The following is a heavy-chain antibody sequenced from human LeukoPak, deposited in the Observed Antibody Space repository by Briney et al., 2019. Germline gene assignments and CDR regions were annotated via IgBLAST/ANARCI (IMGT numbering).Heavy chain of an antibody. V-gene: IGHV1-18*01. CDR3: ARDPAITIFGVVIPHFDY. CDR2: ISAYNGNT. CDR1: GGTFSSYG. Sequence: ASVKVSCKASGGTFSSYGISWVRQAPGQGLEWMGWISAYNGNTNYAQKLQGRVTMTTDTSTSTAYMELRSLRSDDTAVYYCARDPAITIFGVVIPHFDYWGQGTLVTVSS. D-gene: IGHD3-3*01. J-gene: IGHJ4*02.